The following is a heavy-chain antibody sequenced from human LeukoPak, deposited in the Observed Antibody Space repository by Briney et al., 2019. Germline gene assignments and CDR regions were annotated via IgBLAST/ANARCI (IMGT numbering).Heavy chain of an antibody. D-gene: IGHD5-18*01. V-gene: IGHV3-30*02. J-gene: IGHJ4*02. CDR2: IRYDGSNK. Sequence: PGGSLRLSCAASGFTFSIYGTHWVRQAPGKGLEWVAFIRYDGSNKYYADSVKGRFTISRDNSKNTLYLQMNSLRAEDTAVYYCAKDLNSYGYDFDYWGQGTLVTVSS. CDR3: AKDLNSYGYDFDY. CDR1: GFTFSIYG.